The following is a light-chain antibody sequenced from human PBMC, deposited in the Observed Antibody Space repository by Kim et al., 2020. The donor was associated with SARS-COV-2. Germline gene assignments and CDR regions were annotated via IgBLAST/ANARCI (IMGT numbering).Light chain of an antibody. CDR1: SSNIGSNY. Sequence: QSVLTQPPSASGTPGQRVTISCSGSSSNIGSNYVYWYQQLPGTATKLLIYRNNQRPSGVPDRFSGSKSGTSASLAISGLRSEDEADYYYAAWDDSLLWVFGGGTQLTVL. CDR2: RNN. J-gene: IGLJ3*02. CDR3: AAWDDSLLWV. V-gene: IGLV1-47*01.